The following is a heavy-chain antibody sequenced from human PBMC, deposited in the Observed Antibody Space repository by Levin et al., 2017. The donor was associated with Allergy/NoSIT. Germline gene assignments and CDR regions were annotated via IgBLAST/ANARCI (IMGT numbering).Heavy chain of an antibody. V-gene: IGHV3-72*01. D-gene: IGHD2/OR15-2a*01. CDR3: VRATTDYYYDY. J-gene: IGHJ4*02. CDR2: IRKKGDRYST. Sequence: SCAASGFTFSDHFMDWVRQAPGKGLEWVGRIRKKGDRYSTEYAASVKGRFTISRDDSKKSLYVQLNSLKTEDTAVYYCVRATTDYYYDYWGQGTLVTVSS. CDR1: GFTFSDHF.